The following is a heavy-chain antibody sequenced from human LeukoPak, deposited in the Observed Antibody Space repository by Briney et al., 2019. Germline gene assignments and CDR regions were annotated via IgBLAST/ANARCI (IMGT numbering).Heavy chain of an antibody. CDR3: AKLGARRAVVPAAMFVLGAFDI. CDR2: ISGSGGST. J-gene: IGHJ3*02. CDR1: GFTFSSYA. Sequence: GGSLRLSCAASGFTFSSYAMSWVRQAPGKGLGWVSAISGSGGSTYYADSVKGRFTISRDNSKNTLYLQMNSLRAEDTAVYYCAKLGARRAVVPAAMFVLGAFDIWGQGTMVTVSS. V-gene: IGHV3-23*01. D-gene: IGHD2-2*01.